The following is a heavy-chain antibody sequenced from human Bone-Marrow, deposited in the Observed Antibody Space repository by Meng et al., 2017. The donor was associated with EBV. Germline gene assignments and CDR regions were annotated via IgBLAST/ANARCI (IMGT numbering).Heavy chain of an antibody. CDR3: AKDYWNYVY. V-gene: IGHV3-23*04. Sequence: ELRWVGFGGGLVLPGGSLRLSCAASGFTFSSYAMSWVRQAPGKGLEWVSAISGSGGSTYYADSVKGRFTISRDNSKNTLYLQMNSLRAEDTAVYYCAKDYWNYVYWGQGTLVTVSS. D-gene: IGHD1-7*01. CDR2: ISGSGGST. CDR1: GFTFSSYA. J-gene: IGHJ4*02.